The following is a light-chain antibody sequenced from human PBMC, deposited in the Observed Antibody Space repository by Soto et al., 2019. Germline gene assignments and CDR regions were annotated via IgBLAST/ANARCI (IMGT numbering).Light chain of an antibody. Sequence: QSVLTQPASVSGSPGQSITISCTGTSSDIGAYNFVSWYQQHPGKAPKLMLYDVNIRPSGVSNRFSGSKSGNTASLTISGFQAEDEADYYCTSWTTSTTMIFDGGTKLTVL. V-gene: IGLV2-14*03. CDR2: DVN. J-gene: IGLJ2*01. CDR3: TSWTTSTTMI. CDR1: SSDIGAYNF.